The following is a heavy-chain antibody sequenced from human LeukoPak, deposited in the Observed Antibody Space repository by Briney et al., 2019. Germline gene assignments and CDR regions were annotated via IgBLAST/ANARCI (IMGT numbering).Heavy chain of an antibody. Sequence: RSSETLSLTCTVSGGSISSYYWSWIRQPAGKGLEWIGRIYTSGSTNYNPSLKSRVTMSVDTSKNQFSLKLSSVTAADTAVYYCARDRYYYDSSGLSWFDPWGQGTLVTVSS. CDR2: IYTSGST. D-gene: IGHD3-22*01. V-gene: IGHV4-4*07. CDR3: ARDRYYYDSSGLSWFDP. CDR1: GGSISSYY. J-gene: IGHJ5*02.